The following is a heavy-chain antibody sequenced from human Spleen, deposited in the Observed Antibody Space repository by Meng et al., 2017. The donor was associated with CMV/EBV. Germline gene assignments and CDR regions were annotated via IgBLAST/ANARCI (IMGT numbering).Heavy chain of an antibody. CDR1: IGGSSFY. CDR3: ARHDIIINRKKGYYFDY. CDR2: IYHRGNT. V-gene: IGHV4-39*01. Sequence: IGGSSFYWGWIRQPPGKGLEWIGSIYHRGNTYYNPSLESRVTISVDTSKNQFSLKLTSVTATDTAVYYCARHDIIINRKKGYYFDYWGQGALVTVSS. D-gene: IGHD2/OR15-2a*01. J-gene: IGHJ4*02.